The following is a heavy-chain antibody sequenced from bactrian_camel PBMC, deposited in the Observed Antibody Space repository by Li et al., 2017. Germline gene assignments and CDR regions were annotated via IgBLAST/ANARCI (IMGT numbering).Heavy chain of an antibody. CDR3: AAQRGSWCNDPRWVDYNS. D-gene: IGHD3*01. CDR1: LNPTSDYC. Sequence: VQLVESGGGSVQAGGSLKLSCAASLNPTSDYCLGWFRQAPGKEREGVALIYTGNNSAYYDDSVKGRFAISLDNAKNTVYLQMGSLRPEDTAIYYCAAQRGSWCNDPRWVDYNSWGQGTQVTVS. V-gene: IGHV3S40*01. CDR2: IYTGNNSA. J-gene: IGHJ4*01.